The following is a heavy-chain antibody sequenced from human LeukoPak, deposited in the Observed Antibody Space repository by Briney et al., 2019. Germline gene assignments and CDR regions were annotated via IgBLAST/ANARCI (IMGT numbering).Heavy chain of an antibody. V-gene: IGHV1-2*02. CDR3: ARSSIAARPEGAFDI. CDR2: INPNSGGT. J-gene: IGHJ3*02. Sequence: ASVKVSCKASGYTFTGYYMHWVRQAPGQGLEWMGWINPNSGGTNYAQKFQGRVTMTRDTSISTAYMELSRLRSDDTAVYYCARSSIAARPEGAFDIWGQGTMVTVSS. D-gene: IGHD6-6*01. CDR1: GYTFTGYY.